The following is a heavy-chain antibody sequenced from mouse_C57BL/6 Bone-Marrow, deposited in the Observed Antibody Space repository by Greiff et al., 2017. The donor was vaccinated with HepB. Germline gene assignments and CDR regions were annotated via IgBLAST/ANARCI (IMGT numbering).Heavy chain of an antibody. CDR3: ASSPLYYGSSDWYFDV. Sequence: VQLQQSGAELVKPGASVKLSCKASGYTFTSYWMHWVKQRPGQGLEWIGMIHPNSGSTNYNEKFKSKATLTVDKSSSTAYMQLSSLTSEDSAVYYCASSPLYYGSSDWYFDVWGTGTTVTVSS. D-gene: IGHD1-1*01. V-gene: IGHV1-64*01. CDR2: IHPNSGST. J-gene: IGHJ1*03. CDR1: GYTFTSYW.